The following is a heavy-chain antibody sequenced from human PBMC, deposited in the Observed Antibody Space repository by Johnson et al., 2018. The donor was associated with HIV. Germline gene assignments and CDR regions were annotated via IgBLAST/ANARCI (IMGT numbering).Heavy chain of an antibody. CDR2: INWNGGST. CDR3: ARDFSDYGDYGRCAFDI. V-gene: IGHV3-20*04. J-gene: IGHJ3*02. Sequence: VQLVESGGALVQPGGSLRLSCTASGFIFRTYWMSWVRQAPGKGLAWVSGINWNGGSTGYADSVKGRFTISRDNAKNSLYLQMNSLRAEDTALYYCARDFSDYGDYGRCAFDIWGQGTMVTVSS. D-gene: IGHD4-17*01. CDR1: GFIFRTYW.